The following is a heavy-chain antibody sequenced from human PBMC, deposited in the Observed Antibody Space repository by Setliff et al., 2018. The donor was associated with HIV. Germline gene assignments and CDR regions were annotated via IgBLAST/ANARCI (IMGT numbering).Heavy chain of an antibody. CDR3: TRHRGPPWDAFDI. V-gene: IGHV4-39*01. J-gene: IGHJ3*02. CDR1: GGSITSSGYH. CDR2: IYYSGDT. Sequence: KPSETLSLTCSVSGGSITSSGYHWGWIRQPPGKGLEWIGNIYYSGDTFYNASPRSRLTLSVETSKNQFSLKLNSATASDTAMYYCTRHRGPPWDAFDIWGQGTMVTVSS.